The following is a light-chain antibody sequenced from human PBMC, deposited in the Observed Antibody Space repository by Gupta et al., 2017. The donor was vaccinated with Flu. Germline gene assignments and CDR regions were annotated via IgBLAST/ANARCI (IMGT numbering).Light chain of an antibody. J-gene: IGLJ3*02. V-gene: IGLV1-47*01. CDR3: SSCDDSRTCWV. CDR1: SSSIASNC. CDR2: TSN. Sequence: MATISCADSSSSIASNCLYWDQHYPGPAPKFLRYTSNKRPSGVPTRFSGSKSGTSASLAINGLRAEDEADYYCSSCDDSRTCWVFGGGTKLTVL.